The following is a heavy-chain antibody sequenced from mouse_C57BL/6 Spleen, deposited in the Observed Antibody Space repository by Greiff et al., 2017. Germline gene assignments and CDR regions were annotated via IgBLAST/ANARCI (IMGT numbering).Heavy chain of an antibody. CDR3: ARDGNYDAMDY. J-gene: IGHJ4*01. V-gene: IGHV1-82*01. CDR1: GYAFSSSW. CDR2: ISPGDGDT. D-gene: IGHD2-1*01. Sequence: VKLQVSGPDLVQPGASVKISCKASGYAFSSSWLTWVKQRPGKGLEWIGRISPGDGDTNYNGNFKGKATLTADKSSSTAYMQLSSLTSEDSAVYFCARDGNYDAMDYGGQGTSVTVSS.